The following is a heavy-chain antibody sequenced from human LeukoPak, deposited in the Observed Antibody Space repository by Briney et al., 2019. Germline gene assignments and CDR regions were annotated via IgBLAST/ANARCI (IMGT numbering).Heavy chain of an antibody. D-gene: IGHD1-26*01. V-gene: IGHV4-59*01. CDR1: RGSISSFY. Sequence: SETLSLTCTLSRGSISSFYWSWIRQPPGKGLEWIGYIFYTGTTNYNPSLKSRVTISVHTSKNQFSLKLSSVTAADTAVYYCARYNGTYYTYWGQGTLVTVSP. CDR2: IFYTGTT. CDR3: ARYNGTYYTY. J-gene: IGHJ4*02.